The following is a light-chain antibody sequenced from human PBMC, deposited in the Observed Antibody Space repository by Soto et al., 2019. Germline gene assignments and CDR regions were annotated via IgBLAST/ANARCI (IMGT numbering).Light chain of an antibody. V-gene: IGLV2-14*01. Sequence: QSALTQPASVSGSPGQSITISCTGTSSDLGKYNYVSWFQQHPGKAPKLMIYEVTNRPSGVSSRFSGSKSGNTASLTVSGLQTDDEADYYCCSYTSTSIPVVFGGGTQLTVL. CDR1: SSDLGKYNY. CDR2: EVT. CDR3: CSYTSTSIPVV. J-gene: IGLJ2*01.